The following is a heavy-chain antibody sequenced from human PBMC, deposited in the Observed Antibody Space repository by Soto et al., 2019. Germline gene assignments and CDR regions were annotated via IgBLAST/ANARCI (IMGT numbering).Heavy chain of an antibody. V-gene: IGHV3-23*01. CDR1: GFPFSIYA. J-gene: IGHJ4*02. CDR3: AKGGRYCSSTSCYRNYYFDY. CDR2: ISGSGGST. D-gene: IGHD2-2*02. Sequence: GGSLRLSCAASGFPFSIYAMSLVRQAPGKGLEWVSAISGSGGSTYYADSVKGRFTISRDNSKNTLYLQMNSLRAEDTAVYYCAKGGRYCSSTSCYRNYYFDYWCQGPXVTFSS.